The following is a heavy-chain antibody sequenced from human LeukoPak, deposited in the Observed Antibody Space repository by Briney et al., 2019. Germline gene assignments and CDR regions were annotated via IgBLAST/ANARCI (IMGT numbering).Heavy chain of an antibody. CDR1: GFTFSTYS. J-gene: IGHJ3*02. D-gene: IGHD5-12*01. Sequence: GGSLRLSCVASGFTFSTYSMIWARQAPGKGLEWVSYISSSSSTIYYADSVKGRFTISRDNAKNSLYLQMNSLRAEDTAVYYCARDLISGYDRGAFDIWGQGTMVTVSS. CDR2: ISSSSSTI. V-gene: IGHV3-48*04. CDR3: ARDLISGYDRGAFDI.